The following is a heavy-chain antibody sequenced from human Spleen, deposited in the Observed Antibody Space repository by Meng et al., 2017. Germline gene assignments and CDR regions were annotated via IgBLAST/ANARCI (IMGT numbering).Heavy chain of an antibody. V-gene: IGHV1-2*02. CDR1: GYTFTDYY. Sequence: ASVKVSCKASGYTFTDYYMHWVRQAPGQGLEWMGYINPNSGGTISAQKFQGRVTMTRDTSISTAYMELSRLTSDDTAVYYCARDTLDYGDYRYYYYGTDVWGQGTTVTVSS. CDR2: INPNSGGT. D-gene: IGHD4-17*01. J-gene: IGHJ6*02. CDR3: ARDTLDYGDYRYYYYGTDV.